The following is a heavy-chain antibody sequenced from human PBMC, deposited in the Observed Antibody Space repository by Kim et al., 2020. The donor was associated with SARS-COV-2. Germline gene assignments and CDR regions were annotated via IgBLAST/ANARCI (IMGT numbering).Heavy chain of an antibody. CDR3: ARGGGYGDSGYDY. Sequence: SETLSLTCAVYGGSFSGYYWSWIRQPPGKGLEWIGEINHSGSTNYNPSLKSRVTISVDTSKNQFSLKLSSVTAADTAVYYCARGGGYGDSGYDYWGQGTLVTVSS. J-gene: IGHJ4*02. D-gene: IGHD4-17*01. CDR2: INHSGST. CDR1: GGSFSGYY. V-gene: IGHV4-34*01.